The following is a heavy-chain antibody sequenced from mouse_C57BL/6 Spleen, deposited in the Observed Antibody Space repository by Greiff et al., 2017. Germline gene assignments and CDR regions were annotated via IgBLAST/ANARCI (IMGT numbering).Heavy chain of an antibody. V-gene: IGHV5-17*01. Sequence: DVMLVESGGGLVKPGGSLKLSCAASGFTFSDYGMHWVRQAPEKGLEWVAYIRSGSSTIYYADTVKGRFTISRDNAKKPLFLQMTSLRSEDTAMYYCARRGYYDYDGAWFAYWGQGTLVTVSA. CDR1: GFTFSDYG. CDR3: ARRGYYDYDGAWFAY. D-gene: IGHD2-4*01. CDR2: IRSGSSTI. J-gene: IGHJ3*01.